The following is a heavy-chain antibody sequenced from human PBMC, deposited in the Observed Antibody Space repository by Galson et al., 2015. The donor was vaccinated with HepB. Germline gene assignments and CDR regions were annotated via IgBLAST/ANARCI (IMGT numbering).Heavy chain of an antibody. D-gene: IGHD3-10*01. CDR2: ISGRRTYI. CDR1: GFNFRNYS. Sequence: SLRLSCAGSGFNFRNYSMNWVRQAPGKGLEWVSSISGRRTYIYYADSVKGRFTISRDNAKNLLYLQMHTLRAEDTAVYFCARPPLGYNGSGTPLYCFDLWGQGTLVSVSS. CDR3: ARPPLGYNGSGTPLYCFDL. J-gene: IGHJ4*02. V-gene: IGHV3-21*01.